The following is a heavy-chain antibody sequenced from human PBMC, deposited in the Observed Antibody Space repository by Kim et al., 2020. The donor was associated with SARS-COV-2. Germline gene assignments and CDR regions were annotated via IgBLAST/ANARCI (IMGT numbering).Heavy chain of an antibody. V-gene: IGHV1-2*02. J-gene: IGHJ4*02. D-gene: IGHD6-13*01. Sequence: QTFQGRVTLTRDTSISTAYMGLSRLRSDDTAVYYCARVKIATAGNYFDYWGQGTLVTVSS. CDR3: ARVKIATAGNYFDY.